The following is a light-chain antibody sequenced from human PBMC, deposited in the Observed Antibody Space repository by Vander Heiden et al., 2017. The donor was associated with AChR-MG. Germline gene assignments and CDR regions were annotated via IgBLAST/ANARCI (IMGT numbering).Light chain of an antibody. J-gene: IGKJ4*01. CDR1: QSISSY. CDR2: AAS. V-gene: IGKV1-39*01. CDR3: HQNDSTPPLT. Sequence: DIQMTQSPSSLSASVGDRVTITCRASQSISSYLNWYQQKPGKAPKLLIYAASSLQSGVPSRFSGSGYGTDFTLTISSRQPEDFAAYYCHQNDSTPPLTFGGGTKVDIK.